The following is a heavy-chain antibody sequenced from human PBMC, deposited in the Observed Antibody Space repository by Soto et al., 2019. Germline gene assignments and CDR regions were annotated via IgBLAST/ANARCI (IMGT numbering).Heavy chain of an antibody. V-gene: IGHV5-10-1*01. CDR1: GYSFTSYW. CDR3: ARQGYCSSTSCYYYYGMDV. D-gene: IGHD2-2*01. CDR2: IDPSDSYT. J-gene: IGHJ6*02. Sequence: GESLKISCKGSGYSFTSYWISWVRQMPGKGLEWMGRIDPSDSYTNYSPSFQGHVTISADKSISTAYLQWSSLKASDTAMHYCARQGYCSSTSCYYYYGMDVWGQGTTVTVSS.